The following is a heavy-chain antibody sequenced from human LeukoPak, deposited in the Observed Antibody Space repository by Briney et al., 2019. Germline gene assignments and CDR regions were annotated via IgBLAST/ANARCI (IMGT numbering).Heavy chain of an antibody. V-gene: IGHV3-23*01. D-gene: IGHD1-26*01. CDR3: AKLVGATRPADY. Sequence: PGGSLRLSCAASGFTFSSYAMSWVRQAPGKGLECVSTISGSGGSTYYADSVKGRFTISRDNSRNTLYLQMNSLRAEDTAVYYCAKLVGATRPADYWGQGTLVTVSS. CDR2: ISGSGGST. J-gene: IGHJ4*02. CDR1: GFTFSSYA.